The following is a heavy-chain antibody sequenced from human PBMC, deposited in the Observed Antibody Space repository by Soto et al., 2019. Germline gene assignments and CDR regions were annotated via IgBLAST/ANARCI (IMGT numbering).Heavy chain of an antibody. CDR3: XTXXXPYYSNYSYYYGMDG. D-gene: IGHD4-4*01. V-gene: IGHV3-7*05. J-gene: IGHJ6*02. CDR1: GFTFSSYW. Sequence: GGSLRLSCAASGFTFSSYWMRWVRQAPGKGLEWVANIKQDGSEKYYVDSVKGRFTISRDDSKNTLYLQMNSLKTEDTAVYYCXTXXXPYYSNYSYYYGMDGWGQGTTVTVSS. CDR2: IKQDGSEK.